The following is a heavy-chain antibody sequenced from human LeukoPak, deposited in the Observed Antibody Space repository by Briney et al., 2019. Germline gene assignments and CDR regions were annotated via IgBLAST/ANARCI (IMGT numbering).Heavy chain of an antibody. CDR2: LSGSGSAT. CDR3: GKGRSYGLDV. V-gene: IGHV3-23*01. J-gene: IGHJ6*02. Sequence: GGSLRLSCAASGFTFSSYALSWVRQAPGKGLEWLSALSGSGSATYYADSVKGRFTISRDNSKSTLYLQMNSLRVDDTAVYYCGKGRSYGLDVWGQGTTVTVSS. CDR1: GFTFSSYA.